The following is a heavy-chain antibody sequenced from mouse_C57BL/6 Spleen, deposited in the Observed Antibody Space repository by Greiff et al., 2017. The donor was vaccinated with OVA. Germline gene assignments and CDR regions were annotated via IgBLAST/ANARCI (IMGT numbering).Heavy chain of an antibody. Sequence: QVHVKQPGAELVKPGASVKMSCKASGYTFTSYWITWVKQRPGQGLEWIGDIYPGSGSTNYNEKFKSKATLTVDTSSSTAYMQLSSLTSEDSAVYYCARLDSSRYYAMDYWGQGTSVTVSS. V-gene: IGHV1-55*01. CDR3: ARLDSSRYYAMDY. CDR2: IYPGSGST. CDR1: GYTFTSYW. J-gene: IGHJ4*01. D-gene: IGHD3-2*02.